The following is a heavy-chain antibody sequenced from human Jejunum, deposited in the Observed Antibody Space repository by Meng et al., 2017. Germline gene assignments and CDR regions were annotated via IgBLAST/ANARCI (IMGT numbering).Heavy chain of an antibody. J-gene: IGHJ4*02. V-gene: IGHV3-72*01. CDR1: GLPFSDYF. Sequence: GESLKISCAVSGLPFSDYFMDWVRQAPGKGLEWVARSRNKARGYTTEYVASVKDRFTISRDDSKNSLFLQMNSLRIEDTAMYFCTGGRGGSAPSDYWGQGTLVTVSS. CDR3: TGGRGGSAPSDY. D-gene: IGHD1-26*01. CDR2: SRNKARGYTT.